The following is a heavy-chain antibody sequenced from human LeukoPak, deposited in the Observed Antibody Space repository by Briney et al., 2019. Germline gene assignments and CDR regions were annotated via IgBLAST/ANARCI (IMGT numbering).Heavy chain of an antibody. CDR1: GFTFNNYN. V-gene: IGHV3-30*02. J-gene: IGHJ4*02. CDR2: IQHDGSIK. D-gene: IGHD6-13*01. CDR3: AKDHLVPGSVLDY. Sequence: GGSLRLSCAASGFTFNNYNMHWVRQAPGQGLEWVAFIQHDGSIKYHADSVKGRFTISRDKSKNTLYLQMSSLRPEHTAVYYCAKDHLVPGSVLDYWGQGTLVTVSS.